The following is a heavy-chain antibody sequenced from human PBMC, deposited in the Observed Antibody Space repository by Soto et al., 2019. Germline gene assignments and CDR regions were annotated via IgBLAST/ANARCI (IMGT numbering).Heavy chain of an antibody. CDR3: ARDPPDDSSGYYSLDY. J-gene: IGHJ4*02. D-gene: IGHD3-22*01. V-gene: IGHV3-33*01. CDR1: GFIFSTYG. Sequence: VQLVESGGGVVQPGRSLRLSCAASGFIFSTYGMHWVRQAPGKGLEWVAVMWSDGGNKYYAESVKGRFTISRDNSRNTLYLQMNSLRAEDTAVYYCARDPPDDSSGYYSLDYWGQGTLVAVSS. CDR2: MWSDGGNK.